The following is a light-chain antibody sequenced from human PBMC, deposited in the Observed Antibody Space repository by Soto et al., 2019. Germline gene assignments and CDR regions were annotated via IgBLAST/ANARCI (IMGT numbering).Light chain of an antibody. J-gene: IGKJ4*01. CDR2: TAS. CDR1: QGISTY. Sequence: DIQLTQSPSFLSASVGDRVTITCRATQGISTYLAWYQQNPGKAPKLLIYTASTLQSGVPSRFSGSGSGTEFTLTISCLRPEDFATYYCHQLNSYPLTFGGGTKVEIK. CDR3: HQLNSYPLT. V-gene: IGKV1-9*01.